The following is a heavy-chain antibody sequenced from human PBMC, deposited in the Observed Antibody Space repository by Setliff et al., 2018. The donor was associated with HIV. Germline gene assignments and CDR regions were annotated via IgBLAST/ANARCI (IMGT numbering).Heavy chain of an antibody. CDR1: GFRFSDYA. CDR2: ISASGGGT. CDR3: AKVYSTAYRPDY. J-gene: IGHJ4*02. D-gene: IGHD3-22*01. Sequence: PGGSLRLSCAASGFRFSDYAMTWVRQAPGKGLEWVSGISASGGGTYYADSVRGRFTISRDNSKNTLHLQMSSLSADDTAVYYCAKVYSTAYRPDYWGQGNLVTV. V-gene: IGHV3-23*01.